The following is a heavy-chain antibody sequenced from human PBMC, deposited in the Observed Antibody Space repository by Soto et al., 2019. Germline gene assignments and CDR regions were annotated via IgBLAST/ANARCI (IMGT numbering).Heavy chain of an antibody. J-gene: IGHJ6*02. CDR2: IYYSGGT. CDR1: GGSISSGDYY. V-gene: IGHV4-30-4*01. Sequence: QVQLQESGPGLVKPSQTLSLTCTVSGGSISSGDYYLSWISQPPGKGLEWIGYIYYSGGTYYNPSLKSRVTISVDTSKNQFSLKLSSVTAADTAVYYCARASPVVTDVWGQGTTVTVSS. CDR3: ARASPVVTDV. D-gene: IGHD5-18*01.